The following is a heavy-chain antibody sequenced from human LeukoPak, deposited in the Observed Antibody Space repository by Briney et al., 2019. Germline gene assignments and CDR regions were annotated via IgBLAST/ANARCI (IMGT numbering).Heavy chain of an antibody. CDR1: GFTFSSYW. Sequence: GGSLRLSCAASGFTFSSYWMHWVRQAPGKGLVWVSRINSDGSSTSYADSVKGRFTISRDNAKNTLYLQMNSLRAEDTAVYYCAKSVIVVVPAAIDYWGQGTLVTVSS. CDR2: INSDGSST. J-gene: IGHJ4*02. CDR3: AKSVIVVVPAAIDY. D-gene: IGHD2-2*01. V-gene: IGHV3-74*01.